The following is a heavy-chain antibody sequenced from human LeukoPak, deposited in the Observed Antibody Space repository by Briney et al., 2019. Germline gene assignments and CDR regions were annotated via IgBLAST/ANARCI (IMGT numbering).Heavy chain of an antibody. D-gene: IGHD2-2*01. CDR1: GASISPHY. J-gene: IGHJ4*02. Sequence: SETLSLTCTVSGASISPHYWTWIRQAPGRGLEWIGYVYYNGLTSYNASLRSRLILSVDTARNQVSLKLTSVTAADTAVYFCGTVSGTSSILYWGQGILVTVSA. CDR3: GTVSGTSSILY. CDR2: VYYNGLT. V-gene: IGHV4-59*11.